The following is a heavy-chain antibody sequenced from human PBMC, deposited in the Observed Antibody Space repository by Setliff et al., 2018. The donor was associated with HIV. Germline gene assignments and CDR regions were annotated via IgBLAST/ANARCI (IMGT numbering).Heavy chain of an antibody. D-gene: IGHD4-17*01. V-gene: IGHV1-2*02. CDR2: VSPHGGYT. Sequence: ASVKVSCKASGFTFTEYYIHWVRQAPGQGLEWMGWVSPHGGYTSYAKKFQGRVTMTRDTSITTAYMELSRLGSDDTAVYYCATDDYGGDSFDNWGQGTLVTVSS. CDR1: GFTFTEYY. J-gene: IGHJ4*02. CDR3: ATDDYGGDSFDN.